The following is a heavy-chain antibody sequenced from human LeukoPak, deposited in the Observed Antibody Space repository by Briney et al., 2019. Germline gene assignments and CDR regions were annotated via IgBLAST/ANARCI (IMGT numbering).Heavy chain of an antibody. J-gene: IGHJ5*02. CDR1: GYSFTSYW. CDR3: ARWNRGSSLIPNWFDP. V-gene: IGHV5-51*01. CDR2: IYPGDSDT. D-gene: IGHD6-13*01. Sequence: GESLKISCKGSGYSFTSYWIGWVRQMPGKGLEWMWIIYPGDSDTRYSPSFQGQVTISADKSISTAYLQWSSLKASDTAMYYCARWNRGSSLIPNWFDPWGQGTLVTVSS.